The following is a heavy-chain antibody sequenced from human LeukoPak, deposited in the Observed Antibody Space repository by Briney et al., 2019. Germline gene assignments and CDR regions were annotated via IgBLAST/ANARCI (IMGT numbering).Heavy chain of an antibody. CDR2: IYYSGST. J-gene: IGHJ4*02. V-gene: IGHV4-59*01. CDR3: ARSKAYYYDSSGSCFDY. D-gene: IGHD3-22*01. CDR1: GGSISSYY. Sequence: SETLSLTCIVSGGSISSYYWSWIRQPPGKGLEWIGYIYYSGSTNYNPSLKSRVTISVDTSKNQFSLKLSSVTAADTAVYYCARSKAYYYDSSGSCFDYWGQGTLVTVSS.